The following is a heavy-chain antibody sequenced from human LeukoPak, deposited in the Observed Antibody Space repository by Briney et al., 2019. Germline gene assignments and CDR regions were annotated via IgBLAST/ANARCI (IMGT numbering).Heavy chain of an antibody. CDR3: AKTTGRGTVDPGTSGYITF. V-gene: IGHV4-39*01. CDR2: IHYSGST. Sequence: SETLSLTCIVSGGSISSGNYYWDWVRQPPGQGLEWIGSIHYSGSTYYNPSLRSRVTISVDTSRNQFSLKMSSVTAADTAVYYCAKTTGRGTVDPGTSGYITFWGQGTLVTVSS. D-gene: IGHD1-26*01. CDR1: GGSISSGNYY. J-gene: IGHJ4*02.